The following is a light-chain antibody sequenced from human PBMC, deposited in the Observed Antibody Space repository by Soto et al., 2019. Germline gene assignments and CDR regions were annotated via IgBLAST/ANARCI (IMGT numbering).Light chain of an antibody. J-gene: IGLJ2*01. V-gene: IGLV2-14*01. CDR2: DVT. CDR3: SSYTSSTTVI. CDR1: RSDVGGYNF. Sequence: QSVLTQPASVSGSPGQSITISCTGTRSDVGGYNFVSWYQQHPGKVPKLMIYDVTNRPSGVSNRFSVSKSGNTASLTISGLQAEDEADYYCSSYTSSTTVIFGGGTKVTVL.